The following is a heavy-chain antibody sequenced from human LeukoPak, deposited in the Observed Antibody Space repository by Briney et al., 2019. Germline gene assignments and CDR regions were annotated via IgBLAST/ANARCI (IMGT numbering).Heavy chain of an antibody. CDR3: ARGPRYCSSTSCNYGMDV. CDR1: GGTFSSYA. D-gene: IGHD2-2*01. V-gene: IGHV1-69*04. J-gene: IGHJ6*02. Sequence: SVKVFCKASGGTFSSYAISWVRQAPGQGLEWMGRIIPIFGIANYAQKFQGRVTITADKSTSTAYMELSSLRSEDTAVYYCARGPRYCSSTSCNYGMDVWGQGTTVTVSS. CDR2: IIPIFGIA.